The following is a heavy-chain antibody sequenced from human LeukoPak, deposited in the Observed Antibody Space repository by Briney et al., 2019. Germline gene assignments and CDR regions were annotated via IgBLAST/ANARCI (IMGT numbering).Heavy chain of an antibody. CDR2: ISSSGSTI. Sequence: PGGSLRLSCAASGFTFSSYEMNWVRQAPGKGLEWVSYISSSGSTIHYTDSVKGRFTISRDNAKNSLNLQMNRRSAEDTAFYYCARVTLEWLLHHFDYWGQGTLVTVSS. CDR1: GFTFSSYE. D-gene: IGHD3-3*01. J-gene: IGHJ4*02. V-gene: IGHV3-48*03. CDR3: ARVTLEWLLHHFDY.